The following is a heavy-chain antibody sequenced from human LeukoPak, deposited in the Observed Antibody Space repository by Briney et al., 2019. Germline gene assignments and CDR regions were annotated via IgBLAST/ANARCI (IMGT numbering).Heavy chain of an antibody. V-gene: IGHV1-69*01. Sequence: SVKVSCKASGGTFSSYAISWVRQAPGQGLEWMGGIIPIFGTANYAQKFQGRVTITADESTSSAYMELSSLRSEDTAVYYCARDYGSGSYSYNWFDPWGQGTLVTVSS. CDR3: ARDYGSGSYSYNWFDP. CDR1: GGTFSSYA. CDR2: IIPIFGTA. J-gene: IGHJ5*02. D-gene: IGHD3-10*01.